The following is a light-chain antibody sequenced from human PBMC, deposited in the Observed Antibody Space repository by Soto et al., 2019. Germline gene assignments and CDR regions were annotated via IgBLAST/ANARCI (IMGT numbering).Light chain of an antibody. CDR1: QSVSSSY. V-gene: IGKV3-20*01. CDR2: GAS. J-gene: IGKJ5*01. Sequence: IVLTQSPGTLSLSPGERATLSCRASQSVSSSYLAWYQQKPGQAPRLLIYGASSRATGIPDRFSGSGSGTDFTLTISRLEPEDFAVYYCQQYGSSGTFGQGTRMENK. CDR3: QQYGSSGT.